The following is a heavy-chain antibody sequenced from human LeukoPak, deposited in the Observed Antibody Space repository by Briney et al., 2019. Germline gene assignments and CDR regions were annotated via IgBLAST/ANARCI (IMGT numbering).Heavy chain of an antibody. CDR1: GGSISSYY. J-gene: IGHJ4*02. Sequence: SEALSLTCTVSGGSISSYYWSWIRQPPGKGLEWIGYIYYSGSTNYNSSLKSRVTISVDTSKNQFSLKLSSVTAADTAVYYCARSTYYYDSSGYYDFDYWGQGTLVTVSS. CDR2: IYYSGST. V-gene: IGHV4-59*01. D-gene: IGHD3-22*01. CDR3: ARSTYYYDSSGYYDFDY.